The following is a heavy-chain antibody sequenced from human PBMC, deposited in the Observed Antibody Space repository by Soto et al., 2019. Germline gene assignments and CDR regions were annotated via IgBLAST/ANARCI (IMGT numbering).Heavy chain of an antibody. CDR1: GFTFSDYD. CDR3: SRDLGYYDSSGYFDY. D-gene: IGHD3-22*01. J-gene: IGHJ4*02. V-gene: IGHV3-11*01. Sequence: PGGSLRLWCGASGFTFSDYDMRWMRHSPGKGLEXVSYISCTYSNKYYADSVKGRFTISRDIAKNYLHLQMNSLRAEDTAVYYCSRDLGYYDSSGYFDYWGEGTLVTVSS. CDR2: ISCTYSNK.